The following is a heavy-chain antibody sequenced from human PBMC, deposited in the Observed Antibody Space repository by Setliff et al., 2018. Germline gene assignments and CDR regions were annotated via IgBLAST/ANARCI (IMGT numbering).Heavy chain of an antibody. V-gene: IGHV4-61*09. D-gene: IGHD6-19*01. CDR1: GGSISSGSDY. Sequence: SETLSLTCSVSGGSISSGSDYWTWIRQPAGKGLEWIGHIYTSGSTNNNPSLKSRVTISVDASKNQLSLNLRSVTAADTAVYYCARAISGWYSAHYYYMDVWGKGTTVTVSS. CDR2: IYTSGST. CDR3: ARAISGWYSAHYYYMDV. J-gene: IGHJ6*03.